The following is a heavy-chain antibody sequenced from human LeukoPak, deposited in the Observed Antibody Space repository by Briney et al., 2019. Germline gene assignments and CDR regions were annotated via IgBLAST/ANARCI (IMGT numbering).Heavy chain of an antibody. CDR1: GYTFTSYG. J-gene: IGHJ4*02. D-gene: IGHD3-22*01. Sequence: ASVKVSCKASGYTFTSYGISWVRQAPGQGLEWMGWISAYNGNTNYAQKLQGRVTMTTDTSTSTAYMELRGLRSDDTAVYYCARDPFADTYYYDSSGYYAPDYWGQGTLVTVSS. CDR2: ISAYNGNT. CDR3: ARDPFADTYYYDSSGYYAPDY. V-gene: IGHV1-18*01.